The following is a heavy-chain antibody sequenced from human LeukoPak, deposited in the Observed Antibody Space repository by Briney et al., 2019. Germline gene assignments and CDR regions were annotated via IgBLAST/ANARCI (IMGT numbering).Heavy chain of an antibody. CDR1: GGSISSSSYY. CDR2: IYYSGST. V-gene: IGHV4-39*01. D-gene: IGHD6-19*01. CDR3: ATSSHGQWPVGEGY. Sequence: SETLSLTCTVSGGSISSSSYYWGWIRQPPGKGLEWIGSIYYSGSTYYNPSLKSRVTISVDTSKNQFSLTLSSVTAADTAVYYCATSSHGQWPVGEGYWGQGTLVTVSS. J-gene: IGHJ4*02.